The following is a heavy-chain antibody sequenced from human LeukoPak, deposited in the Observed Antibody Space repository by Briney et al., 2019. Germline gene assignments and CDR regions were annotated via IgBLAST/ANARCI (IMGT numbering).Heavy chain of an antibody. Sequence: GGSLRLSCAASGFTFSSYAMSWVRQAPGKGLEWVSAISGIGDRTYYVDSVKGRFTISRDNSKNIGYLQMNSLRAEDLTVDHCSKEPICGGGSCYSRCFDFWGQGTLVTVSS. J-gene: IGHJ4*02. D-gene: IGHD2-15*01. CDR3: SKEPICGGGSCYSRCFDF. CDR2: ISGIGDRT. CDR1: GFTFSSYA. V-gene: IGHV3-23*01.